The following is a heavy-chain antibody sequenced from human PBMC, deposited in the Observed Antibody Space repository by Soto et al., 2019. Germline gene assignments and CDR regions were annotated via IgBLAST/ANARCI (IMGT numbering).Heavy chain of an antibody. D-gene: IGHD3-22*01. CDR1: GFTFSSYA. CDR3: AKVSYYYDSSGWDPMYYFDY. V-gene: IGHV3-23*01. CDR2: ISGSGGST. J-gene: IGHJ4*02. Sequence: GGSLRLSCAASGFTFSSYAISWVRQAPGKGLEWVSAISGSGGSTYYADSMKGRFTISRDNSKNTLYLQMNSLRAEDTAVYYCAKVSYYYDSSGWDPMYYFDYWGQGTLVTVSS.